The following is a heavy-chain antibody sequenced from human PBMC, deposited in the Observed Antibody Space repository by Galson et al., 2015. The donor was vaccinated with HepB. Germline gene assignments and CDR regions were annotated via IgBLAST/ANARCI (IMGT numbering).Heavy chain of an antibody. CDR2: IRSDGSSQ. CDR1: GFSFNNYG. J-gene: IGHJ4*02. V-gene: IGHV3-30*02. D-gene: IGHD1-1*01. Sequence: SLRLSCAASGFSFNNYGMRWVRQAPGKGLEWVAFIRSDGSSQYYADSVRGRFTISRDNSKNTLYLQMNSLRGEDTAVFYCAKSQEERSIAGSFDSWGQGTLVTVSS. CDR3: AKSQEERSIAGSFDS.